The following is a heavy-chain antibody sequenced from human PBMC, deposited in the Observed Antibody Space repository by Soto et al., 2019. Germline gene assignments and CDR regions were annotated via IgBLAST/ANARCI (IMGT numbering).Heavy chain of an antibody. J-gene: IGHJ6*02. CDR3: ARLLRHNYYGMDV. Sequence: PSETLSLTCTVSGGSIIRSSYYWGWIRQPPGKGLEWIGSIYYSGSTYYNPSLKSRVTISVDTSKNQFSLKLSSVTAADTAVYYCARLLRHNYYGMDVWGQGTTVTVSS. D-gene: IGHD5-12*01. V-gene: IGHV4-39*01. CDR1: GGSIIRSSYY. CDR2: IYYSGST.